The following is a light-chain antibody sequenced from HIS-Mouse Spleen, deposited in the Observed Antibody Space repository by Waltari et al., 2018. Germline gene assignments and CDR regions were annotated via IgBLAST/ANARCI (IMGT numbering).Light chain of an antibody. CDR1: SSNLGSNY. V-gene: IGLV1-47*01. CDR2: RNN. J-gene: IGLJ3*02. CDR3: AAWDDSLSGPV. Sequence: QSVLTQPPSASGTPGPRVPISCSGSSSNLGSNYVYWYQQLPGPAPKLLIYRNNQRPSGVPDRFSGSKSGTSASLAISGLRSEDEADYYCAAWDDSLSGPVFGGGTKLTVL.